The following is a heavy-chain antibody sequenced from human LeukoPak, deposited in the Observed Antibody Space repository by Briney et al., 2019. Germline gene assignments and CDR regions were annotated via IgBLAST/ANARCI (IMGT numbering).Heavy chain of an antibody. CDR2: IDPSGGST. D-gene: IGHD3-10*01. V-gene: IGHV1-46*01. CDR1: GYTFTSYY. CDR3: ASGVSYGPFDY. Sequence: GASVKVSCKASGYTFTSYYMHWVRQAPGQGLERMGIIDPSGGSTSYAQKFQGRVTMTRDTSTSTVYMELSSLRSEDTAVYYCASGVSYGPFDYWGQGTLVTVSS. J-gene: IGHJ4*02.